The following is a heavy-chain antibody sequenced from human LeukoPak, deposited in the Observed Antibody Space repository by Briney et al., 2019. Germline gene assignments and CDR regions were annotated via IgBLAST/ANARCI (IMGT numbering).Heavy chain of an antibody. CDR3: ARQPLLSGYSSSIDYFDY. CDR2: IYYSGST. CDR1: GGSISSYY. D-gene: IGHD6-6*01. Sequence: SETLSLTCTVCGGSISSYYWSWIRQPPGKGLEWIGYIYYSGSTNYNPSLKTRVTISVDTSKNQFSLKLSSVTAADTAVYYCARQPLLSGYSSSIDYFDYWGQGTLVTVSS. J-gene: IGHJ4*02. V-gene: IGHV4-59*08.